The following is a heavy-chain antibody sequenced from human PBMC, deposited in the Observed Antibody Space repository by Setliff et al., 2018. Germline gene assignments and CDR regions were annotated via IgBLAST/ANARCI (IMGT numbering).Heavy chain of an antibody. V-gene: IGHV3-7*01. Sequence: GGSLRLSCAASGFTFSNSWMSWVRQAPGKGLEWVANIKQDGSEKYYVDSVKGRFTISRDNAKNSLYLQMNSLRAEDTAVYYCARAPSSSSASWFDPWGQGTLVTVSS. CDR1: GFTFSNSW. D-gene: IGHD6-6*01. J-gene: IGHJ5*02. CDR3: ARAPSSSSASWFDP. CDR2: IKQDGSEK.